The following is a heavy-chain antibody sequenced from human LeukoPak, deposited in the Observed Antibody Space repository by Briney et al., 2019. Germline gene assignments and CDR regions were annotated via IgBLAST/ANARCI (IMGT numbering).Heavy chain of an antibody. CDR1: GDSITNYY. Sequence: SETLSLTCTVSGDSITNYYWSWIRQPAEKGLQWIGRIHTNGDTNYNPSLKSRVTMSVDTSKNQFSLKLNSVSAADTAVYYCARGGASSLPFDSWGQGPWSPSPQ. CDR2: IHTNGDT. J-gene: IGHJ4*02. CDR3: ARGGASSLPFDS. V-gene: IGHV4-4*07. D-gene: IGHD6-13*01.